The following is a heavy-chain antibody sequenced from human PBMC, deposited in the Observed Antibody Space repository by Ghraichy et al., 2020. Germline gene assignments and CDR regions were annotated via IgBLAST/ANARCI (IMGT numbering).Heavy chain of an antibody. CDR1: GFTFDDYA. CDR2: ISWNSGSI. J-gene: IGHJ6*02. Sequence: GGSLRLSCAASGFTFDDYAMHWVRQAPGKGLEWVSGISWNSGSIGYADSVKGRFTISRDNAKNSLYLQMNSLRAEDTALYYCAKVMYSGSYYYYYGMDVWGQGTTVTVSS. CDR3: AKVMYSGSYYYYYGMDV. V-gene: IGHV3-9*01. D-gene: IGHD1-26*01.